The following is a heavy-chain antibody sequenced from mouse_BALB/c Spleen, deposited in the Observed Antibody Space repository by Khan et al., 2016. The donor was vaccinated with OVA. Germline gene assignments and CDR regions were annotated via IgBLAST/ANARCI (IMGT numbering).Heavy chain of an antibody. CDR3: ARSGGNFHWYFDV. Sequence: VQLKESGGGLVQPGGSRKLSCAASGFTFSSFGMHWVRQAPKKGLEWVAYVSSGSSTIYYVDTVQGRFTISRDNPKNTLFLQMTSLRSEDTAMYYCARSGGNFHWYFDVWGAGTSVTVSS. CDR1: GFTFSSFG. J-gene: IGHJ1*01. D-gene: IGHD2-1*01. CDR2: VSSGSSTI. V-gene: IGHV5-17*02.